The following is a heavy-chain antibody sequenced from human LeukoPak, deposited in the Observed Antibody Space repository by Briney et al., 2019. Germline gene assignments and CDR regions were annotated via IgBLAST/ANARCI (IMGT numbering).Heavy chain of an antibody. CDR1: GFTFADYA. D-gene: IGHD2-21*01. CDR3: AKLAGGYYSSIYYYYGMDV. CDR2: ISWNSGSI. V-gene: IGHV3-9*01. J-gene: IGHJ6*02. Sequence: GGSLRLSCAASGFTFADYAMHWVRQAPGKGLEWVSGISWNSGSIGYADSVKGRFTISRDNAKNSLYLQMNSLRAEDTALYYCAKLAGGYYSSIYYYYGMDVWGQGTTVTVSS.